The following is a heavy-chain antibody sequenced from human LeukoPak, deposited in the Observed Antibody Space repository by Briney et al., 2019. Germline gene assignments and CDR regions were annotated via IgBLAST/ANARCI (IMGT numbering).Heavy chain of an antibody. Sequence: ASVKVSCKASGYTFTSYYMHWVRQAPGQGLEWMGIINPSGGSASYAQKFQGRVTMTRDTSTSTVYMELSSLRSEDTAVYYCARWGSQDGMDVWGQGTTVTVSS. CDR1: GYTFTSYY. J-gene: IGHJ6*02. CDR2: INPSGGSA. V-gene: IGHV1-46*01. D-gene: IGHD7-27*01. CDR3: ARWGSQDGMDV.